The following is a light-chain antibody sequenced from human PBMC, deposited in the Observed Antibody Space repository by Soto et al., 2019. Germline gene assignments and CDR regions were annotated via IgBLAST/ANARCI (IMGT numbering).Light chain of an antibody. CDR2: SAS. Sequence: DIQMTQSPSSVSASVADRVTITCRSRQGISSWLAWYQQKPGKAPELLISSASSLQSGVPSRFSGSGSGTDFTLTIGSLQREDFATYFCQQTYGTPPTFGQGTKVDIK. J-gene: IGKJ1*01. CDR1: QGISSW. V-gene: IGKV1-12*01. CDR3: QQTYGTPPT.